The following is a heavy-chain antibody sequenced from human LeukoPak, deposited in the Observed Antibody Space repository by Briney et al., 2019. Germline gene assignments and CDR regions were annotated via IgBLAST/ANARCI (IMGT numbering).Heavy chain of an antibody. D-gene: IGHD4-17*01. V-gene: IGHV1-2*02. CDR1: GYTFTGYY. Sequence: ASVKVSCKASGYTFTGYYMHWVRQAPGQGLEWMGWIDPNTGVTNYAQKFQGRVTLTRDTSIITAYMELTRLRSDDTAMYYCARDRTTVTTGYYGMDVWGQGTTLTVSS. J-gene: IGHJ6*02. CDR2: IDPNTGVT. CDR3: ARDRTTVTTGYYGMDV.